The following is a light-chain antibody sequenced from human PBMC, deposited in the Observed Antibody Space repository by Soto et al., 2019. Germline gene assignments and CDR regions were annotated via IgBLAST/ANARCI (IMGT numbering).Light chain of an antibody. CDR1: QNVYNN. CDR3: QQCRNWPPT. V-gene: IGKV3-15*01. CDR2: DAS. Sequence: EIVMTQSPATLSVSPGEGATLSCKASQNVYNNLAWYQQRPGQPPRLLIYDASTRATGISARFSGSGYGTELTLTISSLQSEDFAVYFCQQCRNWPPTFGGGTKVDIK. J-gene: IGKJ4*01.